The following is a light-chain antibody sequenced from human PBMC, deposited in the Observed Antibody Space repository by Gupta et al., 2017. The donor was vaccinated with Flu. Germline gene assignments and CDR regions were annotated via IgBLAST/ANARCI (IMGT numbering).Light chain of an antibody. CDR2: SNN. Sequence: QSVLTQPPSASGTPGQRVTISCSGSSSNIGSNYVYWYQQLPGKAPKLLIYSNNQRPSGVPDRFSGSKSGNSASLTISGLRSEDEADYYCGAWADGISVSVFGGGTNITVL. V-gene: IGLV1-47*02. CDR3: GAWADGISVSV. CDR1: SSNIGSNY. J-gene: IGLJ3*02.